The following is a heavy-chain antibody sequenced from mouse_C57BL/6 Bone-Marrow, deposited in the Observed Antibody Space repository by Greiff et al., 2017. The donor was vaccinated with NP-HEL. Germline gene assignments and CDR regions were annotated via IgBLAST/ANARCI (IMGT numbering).Heavy chain of an antibody. CDR1: GYTFTSYG. Sequence: VQLQESGAELARPGASVKLSCKASGYTFTSYGISWVKQRPGQGLEWIGEIYPRSGNTYFNEKFKGKATLTADKSSSTAYMELRSLASEDSAVYFCARSDYYGFDYWGQGTTLTVS. D-gene: IGHD1-1*01. CDR3: ARSDYYGFDY. V-gene: IGHV1-81*01. J-gene: IGHJ2*01. CDR2: IYPRSGNT.